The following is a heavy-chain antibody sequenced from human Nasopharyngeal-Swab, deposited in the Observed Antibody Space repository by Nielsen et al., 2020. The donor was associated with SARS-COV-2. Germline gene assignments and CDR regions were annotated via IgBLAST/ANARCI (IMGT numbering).Heavy chain of an antibody. CDR1: GFSFSEYY. Sequence: GESLKISCAASGFSFSEYYMSWIRQAPGKGLEWISDISSSGSITHYADSMKGRFTISRDNAKNSLYLQMNSLRAEDTAVYYCARDVPAANIYYYYYGMDVWGQGTTVTVSS. D-gene: IGHD2-2*01. V-gene: IGHV3-11*04. CDR3: ARDVPAANIYYYYYGMDV. CDR2: ISSSGSIT. J-gene: IGHJ6*02.